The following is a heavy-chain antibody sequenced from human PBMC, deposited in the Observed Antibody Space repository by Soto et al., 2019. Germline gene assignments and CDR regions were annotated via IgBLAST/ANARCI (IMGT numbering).Heavy chain of an antibody. J-gene: IGHJ5*02. CDR1: GGSISSYY. D-gene: IGHD2-21*01. CDR3: AGSISGDPSFDP. CDR2: IFYSGST. Sequence: SETLSLTCTVSGGSISSYYWSWIRQPLGKGLEWIGYIFYSGSTNYNPSLKSRVTMSIDTSRNQFSLRLNSVTAADTALYYCAGSISGDPSFDPWGQGTLVTVSS. V-gene: IGHV4-59*03.